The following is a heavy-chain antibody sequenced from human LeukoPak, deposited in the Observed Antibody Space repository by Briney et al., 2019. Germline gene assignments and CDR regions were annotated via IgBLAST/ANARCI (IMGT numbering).Heavy chain of an antibody. CDR3: ASGRGITIFGIPYSFDY. CDR2: ISSSASAI. D-gene: IGHD3-3*01. CDR1: GFTFSDYY. J-gene: IGHJ4*02. V-gene: IGHV3-11*04. Sequence: PGGSLRLSCAASGFTFSDYYMSWIRQAPGKGLEWVSYISSSASAIYYADSVKGRFTISRDDAKNSLYLQMNSLRAEDTALYYCASGRGITIFGIPYSFDYWGQGTLVTVSS.